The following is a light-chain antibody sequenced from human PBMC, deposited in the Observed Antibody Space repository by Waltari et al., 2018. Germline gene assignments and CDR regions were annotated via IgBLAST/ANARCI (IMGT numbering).Light chain of an antibody. CDR2: GAS. V-gene: IGKV3-20*01. J-gene: IGKJ3*01. Sequence: EIVLTQSPGTLSLSPWDRATLSWRASQGVGNRYLAGYQQKPGQAPRLLIYGASSRAAGIPDRFSGSGSGTDFTLTIRRLEPEDSAVYYCQQYGSALFTLGPGTKVEIK. CDR3: QQYGSALFT. CDR1: QGVGNRY.